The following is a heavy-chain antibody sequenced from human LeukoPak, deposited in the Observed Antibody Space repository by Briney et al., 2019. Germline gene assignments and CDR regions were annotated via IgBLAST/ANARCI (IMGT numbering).Heavy chain of an antibody. J-gene: IGHJ5*02. CDR2: IKHSGST. CDR1: GESFSGYY. Sequence: SETLSLTCGVYGESFSGYYWTWIRQPPGKGLEWIGEIKHSGSTHYNPSLKSRVLISVDTSKNQFSLKLSSVTAADTAVYYCARVTMVGGFDPWGQGTLVTVSS. D-gene: IGHD3-10*01. CDR3: ARVTMVGGFDP. V-gene: IGHV4-34*01.